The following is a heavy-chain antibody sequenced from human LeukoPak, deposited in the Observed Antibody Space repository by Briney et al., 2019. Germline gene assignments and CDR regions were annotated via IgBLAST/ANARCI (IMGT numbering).Heavy chain of an antibody. CDR1: GGSISSSSNY. Sequence: SETLSLTCTVSGGSISSSSNYWGWIRQPPGKGLEWIGSIYYSGSTYYNPSLKSRVTISVDTSKNQFSLKLSSETAADTSVYYCTRQKFPGSGYRGLDYFDYWGQGTLVTVSS. V-gene: IGHV4-39*01. J-gene: IGHJ4*02. D-gene: IGHD3-22*01. CDR3: TRQKFPGSGYRGLDYFDY. CDR2: IYYSGST.